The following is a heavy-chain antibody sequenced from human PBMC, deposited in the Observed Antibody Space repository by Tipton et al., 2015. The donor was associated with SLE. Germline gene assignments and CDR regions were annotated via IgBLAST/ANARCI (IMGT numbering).Heavy chain of an antibody. D-gene: IGHD5-18*01. CDR3: ASLRRGYSYAYIDY. V-gene: IGHV4-39*07. CDR2: INYSGST. CDR1: GGSISSSTYY. Sequence: TLSLTCTVSGGSISSSTYYWGWFRQPPGKGLEWIGNINYSGSTYYNPSLKSRVTISVDTSRNQFSLKLSSVTAADTAVYYCASLRRGYSYAYIDYWGQGTLVTVSS. J-gene: IGHJ4*02.